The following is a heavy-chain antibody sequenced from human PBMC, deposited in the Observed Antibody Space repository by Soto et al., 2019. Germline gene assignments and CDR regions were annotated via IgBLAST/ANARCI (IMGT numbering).Heavy chain of an antibody. Sequence: GGSLRLSCAASGFTLSDYYMSWIRQAPGKGLEWVSYISSSGSTIYYAGSVKGRFTISRDNAKNSLYLQMNSLRAEDTAVYYCARMQSEEFPNWFDPWGQGTLVPVSS. CDR3: ARMQSEEFPNWFDP. CDR2: ISSSGSTI. V-gene: IGHV3-11*01. J-gene: IGHJ5*02. D-gene: IGHD2-21*01. CDR1: GFTLSDYY.